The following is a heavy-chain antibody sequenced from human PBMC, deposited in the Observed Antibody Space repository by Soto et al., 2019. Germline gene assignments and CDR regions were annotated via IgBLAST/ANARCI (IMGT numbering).Heavy chain of an antibody. CDR1: CGSISSGGYY. V-gene: IGHV4-31*03. CDR3: ARGTVVVVAATRPGWFDP. Sequence: QVQLQESGPGLVKPSQTLSLTCTVSCGSISSGGYYWSWIRQHPGKGLEWIGYFYYSGSTYYNPSLKSRVTLSVDTSKNQFSLKLSLVTAADTAVYYCARGTVVVVAATRPGWFDPWGQGTLVTVSS. D-gene: IGHD2-15*01. CDR2: FYYSGST. J-gene: IGHJ5*02.